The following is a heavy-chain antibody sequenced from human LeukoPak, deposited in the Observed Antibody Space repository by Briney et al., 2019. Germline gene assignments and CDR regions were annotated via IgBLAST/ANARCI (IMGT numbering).Heavy chain of an antibody. J-gene: IGHJ4*02. Sequence: GGSLRLSCAASGFTFSSYSMNWVRQAPGKGLEWVSSISSSSYIYYADSVKGRFTISRDNAKNSLYLQMNSLRAEDTAVYYCARGGLYYYDSSGYIDYWGQGTLVTVSS. D-gene: IGHD3-22*01. CDR2: ISSSSYI. CDR1: GFTFSSYS. V-gene: IGHV3-21*01. CDR3: ARGGLYYYDSSGYIDY.